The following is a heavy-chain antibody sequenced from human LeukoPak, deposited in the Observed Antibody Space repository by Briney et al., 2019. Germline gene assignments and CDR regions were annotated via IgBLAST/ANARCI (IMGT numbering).Heavy chain of an antibody. CDR1: GFILVNAW. J-gene: IGHJ3*02. V-gene: IGHV3-15*01. CDR3: STISHGSDIASDI. Sequence: GGSLRLSCAPSGFILVNAWLTWVRQAPGKGLEWVGRIRSRADGGTTDYAPPVKGRFTISRDDSKNTLYLQMNSLRTEDTAVYYCSTISHGSDIASDIWGQGTRVTVSS. D-gene: IGHD1-26*01. CDR2: IRSRADGGTT.